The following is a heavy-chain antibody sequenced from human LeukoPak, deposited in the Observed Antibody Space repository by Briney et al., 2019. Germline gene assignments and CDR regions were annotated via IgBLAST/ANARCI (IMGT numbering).Heavy chain of an antibody. CDR3: AKDHSPGWFDP. CDR1: GFTFSSYA. CDR2: MSGDASST. D-gene: IGHD5-18*01. Sequence: GGSLRLSCAASGFTFSSYAMHWVRQAPGKGLVWVARMSGDASSTDYADSVKGRFTISRDYAKNTLYLQMDSLRVEDTAMYYCAKDHSPGWFDPWGQGTLVTVSS. J-gene: IGHJ5*02. V-gene: IGHV3-74*01.